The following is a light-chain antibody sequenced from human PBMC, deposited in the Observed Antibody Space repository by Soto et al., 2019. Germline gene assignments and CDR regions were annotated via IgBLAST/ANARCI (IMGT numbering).Light chain of an antibody. CDR2: DVS. J-gene: IGKJ3*01. Sequence: DIQMTQSPSTLSASVGDRVIITCRVSQSISKWLAWYQQKPGKAPKLLIYDVSSLESGVPSRFSGGGSGTEFTLTINSLQPDDFATYYGHQYDSLFTFGPGTKVDIK. V-gene: IGKV1-5*01. CDR1: QSISKW. CDR3: HQYDSLFT.